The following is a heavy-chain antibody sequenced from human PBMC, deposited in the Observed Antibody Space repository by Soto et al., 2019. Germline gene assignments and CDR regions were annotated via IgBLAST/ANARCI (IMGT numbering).Heavy chain of an antibody. V-gene: IGHV1-18*01. CDR2: ISAYNSNT. D-gene: IGHD6-13*01. J-gene: IGHJ3*02. CDR1: GYTFTSYG. Sequence: QVQLVQSGAEVKKPGASVKVSCKASGYTFTSYGISWVRQAPGQGLEWMGWISAYNSNTNYAQKIQDRVPMTTYTPTSTAYMELRSLRSDDTAVYYCARSLWKQLDPDDAFDIWGQGTMVTVSS. CDR3: ARSLWKQLDPDDAFDI.